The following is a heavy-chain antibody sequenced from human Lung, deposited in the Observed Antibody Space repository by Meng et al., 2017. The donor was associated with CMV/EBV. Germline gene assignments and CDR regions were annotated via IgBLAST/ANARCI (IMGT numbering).Heavy chain of an antibody. CDR1: SYSIVTYF. CDR2: LYPDGST. CDR3: ARTPVRFCNTHMCYAFDY. J-gene: IGHJ4*02. V-gene: IGHV4-4*07. D-gene: IGHD2-2*01. Sequence: QAHVKGADPSCVKPSGTLSGPCIVSSYSIVTYFWSWVRQPAGKGLEWIGRLYPDGSTDYNPSLSSRLTLSLDTSKIRFSLKLRSVTAADTAIYYCARTPVRFCNTHMCYAFDYWGQGALVTVSS.